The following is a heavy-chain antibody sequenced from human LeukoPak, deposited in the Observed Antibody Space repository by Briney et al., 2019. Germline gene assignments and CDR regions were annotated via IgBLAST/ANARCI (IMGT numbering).Heavy chain of an antibody. V-gene: IGHV1-8*03. D-gene: IGHD3-16*02. CDR1: GYTFTSYG. Sequence: ASVKVSCKASGYTFTSYGISWVRQATGQGLEWMGWMNPNSGNTGYAQKFQGRVTITRNTSISTAYMELSSLRSEDTAVYYCARGRLRLAELSFDYWGQGTLVTVSS. CDR3: ARGRLRLAELSFDY. CDR2: MNPNSGNT. J-gene: IGHJ4*02.